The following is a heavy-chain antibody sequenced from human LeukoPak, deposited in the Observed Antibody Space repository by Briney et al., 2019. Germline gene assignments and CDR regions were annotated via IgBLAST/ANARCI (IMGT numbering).Heavy chain of an antibody. J-gene: IGHJ4*02. V-gene: IGHV1-2*02. CDR1: GYTFNDYY. Sequence: ASVKVSCKTSGYTFNDYYVHWFRQAPGHGLEWMGWINPKSGATNYAQKFQGGVTVSRDTSINTVYMDLTSLTSDDTGVYYCARFDKNYWETFDYWGQGTLVTVSS. D-gene: IGHD1-7*01. CDR3: ARFDKNYWETFDY. CDR2: INPKSGAT.